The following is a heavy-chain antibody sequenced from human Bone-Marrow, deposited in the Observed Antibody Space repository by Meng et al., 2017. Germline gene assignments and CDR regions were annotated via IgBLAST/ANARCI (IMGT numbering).Heavy chain of an antibody. Sequence: ASVKVSCKASGYTFTSYYMHWVRQAPGQGLEWMGIINPSGGSTSYAQKFQGRVTMTRDTSTSTVYMELSSLRSEDTAVYYCARTYCGGDCYFDWFDPWGQGTLVTVSS. CDR2: INPSGGST. D-gene: IGHD2-21*02. J-gene: IGHJ5*02. CDR1: GYTFTSYY. CDR3: ARTYCGGDCYFDWFDP. V-gene: IGHV1-46*01.